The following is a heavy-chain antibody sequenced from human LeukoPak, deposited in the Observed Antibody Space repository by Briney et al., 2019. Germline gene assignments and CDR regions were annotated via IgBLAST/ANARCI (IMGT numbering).Heavy chain of an antibody. Sequence: GGSVRLSCAASGFSFSSYVTSWVRQAPGKGLEWVAGISGSGAGTYYADSVKGRFTISRDNSKNTLYLQMNSLRAEDTAVYYCAKDYCSGGNCFSGCDYWGQGTLVTVSS. CDR2: ISGSGAGT. CDR3: AKDYCSGGNCFSGCDY. J-gene: IGHJ4*02. V-gene: IGHV3-23*01. CDR1: GFSFSSYV. D-gene: IGHD2-15*01.